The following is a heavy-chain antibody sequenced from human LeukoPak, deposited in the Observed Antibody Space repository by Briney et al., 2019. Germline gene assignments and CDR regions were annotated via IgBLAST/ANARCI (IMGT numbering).Heavy chain of an antibody. V-gene: IGHV3-7*05. Sequence: GGSLRLSCAASGFSFSNYWMSWVRQAPGKGLEWVANINQDGSEKFFVDSVKGRFTISRDNGKNSMYLQMSGLRAEDTAVYYCARYYDGSTYNDAFDIWAQGTVVTVSS. J-gene: IGHJ3*02. CDR2: INQDGSEK. CDR3: ARYYDGSTYNDAFDI. CDR1: GFSFSNYW. D-gene: IGHD3-22*01.